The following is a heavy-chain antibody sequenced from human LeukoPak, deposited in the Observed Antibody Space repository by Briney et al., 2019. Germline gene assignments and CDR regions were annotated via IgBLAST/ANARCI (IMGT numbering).Heavy chain of an antibody. CDR1: GFTFRNYG. CDR3: ANYGGPFDY. CDR2: IKPGGSEK. V-gene: IGHV3-7*05. J-gene: IGHJ4*02. Sequence: GGSLRLSCAASGFTFRNYGMHWVRQAPGKGLEWVANIKPGGSEKYYVDSVKGRFTISRDNAKKSLYLQMNSLRAEDTAVYYCANYGGPFDYWGQGTLVTVSS. D-gene: IGHD4-23*01.